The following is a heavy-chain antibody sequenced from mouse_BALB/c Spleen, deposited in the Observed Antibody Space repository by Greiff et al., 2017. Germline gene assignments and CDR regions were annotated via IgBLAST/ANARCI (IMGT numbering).Heavy chain of an antibody. V-gene: IGHV1-18*01. J-gene: IGHJ4*01. CDR3: ARDYGYDRGVAMDY. D-gene: IGHD2-2*01. Sequence: VQLKESGPELVKPGASVKIPCKASGYTFTDYNMDWVKQSHGKSLEWIGDINPNNGGTIYNQKFKGKATLTVDKSSSTAYMELRSLTSEDTAVYYCARDYGYDRGVAMDYWGQGTSVTVSS. CDR2: INPNNGGT. CDR1: GYTFTDYN.